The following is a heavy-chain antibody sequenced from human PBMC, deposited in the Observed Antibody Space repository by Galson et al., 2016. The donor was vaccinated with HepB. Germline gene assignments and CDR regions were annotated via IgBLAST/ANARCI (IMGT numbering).Heavy chain of an antibody. CDR2: ISGNGIGT. D-gene: IGHD3-10*01. CDR1: GFTFNTYA. J-gene: IGHJ4*02. CDR3: AARYGEFLMVFDY. Sequence: LRLSCAASGFTFNTYAMTWVRQAPGKGLECVATISGNGIGTAYAGSVKGRFTISRDNSKNTMYLQMNSLRVEDTAVYYCAARYGEFLMVFDYWGQGTLVTVSS. V-gene: IGHV3-23*01.